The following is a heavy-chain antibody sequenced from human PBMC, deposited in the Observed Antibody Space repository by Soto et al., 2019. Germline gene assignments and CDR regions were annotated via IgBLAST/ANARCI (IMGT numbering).Heavy chain of an antibody. V-gene: IGHV3-15*07. D-gene: IGHD3-16*02. CDR1: GFTFSNAW. CDR3: TTDEGYRALNYYYYGMDV. J-gene: IGHJ6*02. Sequence: GGSLRFSCAASGFTFSNAWMNWVRQAPGKGLEWVGRIKSKTDGGTTDYAAPVKGRFTISRDDSKNTLYLQMNSLKTEDTAVYYCTTDEGYRALNYYYYGMDVWGQGTTVTVSS. CDR2: IKSKTDGGTT.